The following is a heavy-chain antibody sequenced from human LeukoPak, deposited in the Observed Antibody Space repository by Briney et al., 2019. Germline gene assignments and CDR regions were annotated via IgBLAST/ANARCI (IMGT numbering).Heavy chain of an antibody. J-gene: IGHJ4*02. CDR1: GGSISSGSYD. Sequence: SETLSLTCTVSGGSISSGSYDWGWIRQPPGKGLEWIGSIYYSGSTYYNPSLKSRITITVDTSKNQFSLKLSSVTAADTAVYYCARLGGDYGYWGQGTLVTVSS. D-gene: IGHD4-17*01. CDR3: ARLGGDYGY. V-gene: IGHV4-39*01. CDR2: IYYSGST.